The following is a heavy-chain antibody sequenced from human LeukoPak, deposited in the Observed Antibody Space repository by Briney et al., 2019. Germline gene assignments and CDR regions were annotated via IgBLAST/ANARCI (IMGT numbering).Heavy chain of an antibody. CDR1: GVSISSSSYY. D-gene: IGHD5-12*01. V-gene: IGHV4-39*07. CDR2: IYYSGST. CDR3: ARGARMSNFDY. J-gene: IGHJ4*02. Sequence: SETLSLTCTVSGVSISSSSYYWAWIRQPPGKGLEWIGCIYYSGSTYYNPSLKSRVTISVDTSKNQFSLKVSSVTAADTAVYYCARGARMSNFDYWGQGTLVTVSS.